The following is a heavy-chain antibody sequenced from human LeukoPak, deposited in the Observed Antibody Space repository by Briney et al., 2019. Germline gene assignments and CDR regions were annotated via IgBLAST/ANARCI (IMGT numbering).Heavy chain of an antibody. Sequence: ASVKDSLKASGYTFTGYYLHCGRQAPGQGLEWMGWINPNSGGTNYAQKFQGRVTMARDTSISTDYMELSRLSSDDTDVYYCATGEAAPSNYYYYGMDVWAEETTVTVSS. V-gene: IGHV1-2*02. CDR3: ATGEAAPSNYYYYGMDV. D-gene: IGHD6-13*01. J-gene: IGHJ6*04. CDR1: GYTFTGYY. CDR2: INPNSGGT.